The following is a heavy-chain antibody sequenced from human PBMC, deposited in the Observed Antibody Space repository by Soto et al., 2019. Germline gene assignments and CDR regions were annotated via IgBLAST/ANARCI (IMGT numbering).Heavy chain of an antibody. CDR1: GGSISSYY. CDR3: ARDRTEYYYYGMDV. V-gene: IGHV4-59*01. Sequence: QVQLQESGPGLVKPSETLSLTCTVSGGSISSYYWSWIRQPPGKGLEWIGYIYYSGSTNYNPSLKSRVTISVDTSKNQFSLKLSSVTAVDTAVYYCARDRTEYYYYGMDVWGQGTTVTVSS. J-gene: IGHJ6*02. CDR2: IYYSGST.